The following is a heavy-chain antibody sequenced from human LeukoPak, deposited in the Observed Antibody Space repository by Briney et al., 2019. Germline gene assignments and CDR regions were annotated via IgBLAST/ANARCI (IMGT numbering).Heavy chain of an antibody. CDR2: IYHSGST. D-gene: IGHD3-10*01. CDR3: ARDRDGNWFDP. V-gene: IGHV4-30-2*01. CDR1: GGSISSGGYS. J-gene: IGHJ5*02. Sequence: SETLSLTCAVSGGSISSGGYSWSWIRQPPGKGLEWIGYIYHSGSTYYNPSLKSRVTISVDRSKNQFSLKLSSVTAVDTAVYYCARDRDGNWFDPWGQGTLVTVSS.